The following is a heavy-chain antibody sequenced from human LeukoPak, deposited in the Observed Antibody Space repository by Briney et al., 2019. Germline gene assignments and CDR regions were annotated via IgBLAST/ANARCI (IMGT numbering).Heavy chain of an antibody. J-gene: IGHJ4*02. Sequence: PGGSLRLSCAASGFTFSSFAMSWVRQAPGKGLEWVSGVSGSGSSTFYADSVKGRFTISRDNSKNTLYLQMNSLRAEDTAVYYCAAHYYDSSGSYFIFDYWGQGTLVTVSS. CDR3: AAHYYDSSGSYFIFDY. V-gene: IGHV3-23*01. D-gene: IGHD3-22*01. CDR1: GFTFSSFA. CDR2: VSGSGSST.